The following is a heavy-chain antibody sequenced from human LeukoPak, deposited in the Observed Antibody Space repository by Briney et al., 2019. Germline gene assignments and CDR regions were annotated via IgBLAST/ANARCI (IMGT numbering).Heavy chain of an antibody. CDR2: ISPNSGGT. J-gene: IGHJ6*03. Sequence: ASVKVSCKASGYTFTGYVMNWVRQAPGQGLEWMGWISPNSGGTNYAQKFQGRVTMTRDTSSRTACMELGRLRSDETAVYCCARDSSASSWGPLGYNYMDVWGKRTTVTVSS. V-gene: IGHV1-2*02. D-gene: IGHD6-6*01. CDR3: ARDSSASSWGPLGYNYMDV. CDR1: GYTFTGYV.